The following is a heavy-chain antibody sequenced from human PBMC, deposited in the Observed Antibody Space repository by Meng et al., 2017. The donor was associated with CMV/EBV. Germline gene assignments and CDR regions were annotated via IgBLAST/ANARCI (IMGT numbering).Heavy chain of an antibody. CDR2: INHSGST. CDR3: ARVWVRPAVLRFLKSVRFDP. J-gene: IGHJ5*02. V-gene: IGHV4-34*01. D-gene: IGHD3-3*01. CDR1: GGSFIGYY. Sequence: QGQRQQWGAGLFKPSATLSLTYAVYGGSFIGYYWSWIRQPPGKGLEWIGEINHSGSTNYNPSLKSRVTISVDTSKNQFSLKLSSVTAADTAVYYCARVWVRPAVLRFLKSVRFDPWGQGTLVTVSS.